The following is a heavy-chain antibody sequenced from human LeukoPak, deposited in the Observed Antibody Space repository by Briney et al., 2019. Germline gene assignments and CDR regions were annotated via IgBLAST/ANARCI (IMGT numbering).Heavy chain of an antibody. V-gene: IGHV4-59*01. CDR1: GGSISSYY. CDR2: IYYSGST. J-gene: IGHJ4*02. Sequence: SSETLSLTCTVSGGSISSYYWSWIRQPPGKGLEWIGYIYYSGSTNYNPSLKSRVTISVDTSKNQFSLKLSSVTAADTAVYYCARETSYWGTLDYWGQGTLVTVSS. CDR3: ARETSYWGTLDY. D-gene: IGHD7-27*01.